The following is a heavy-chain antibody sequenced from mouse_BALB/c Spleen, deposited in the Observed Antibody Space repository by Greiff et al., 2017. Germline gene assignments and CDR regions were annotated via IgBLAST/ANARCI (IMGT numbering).Heavy chain of an antibody. J-gene: IGHJ4*01. V-gene: IGHV10-3*03. Sequence: EVQVVESGGGLVQPKGSLKLSCAASGFTFNTYAMHWVCQAPGKGLEWVARIRSKSNNYATYYADSVKDRFTISRDDSQSMLYLQMNNLKTEDTAMYYCVREGRRGPMDYWGQGTSVTVSS. CDR2: IRSKSNNYAT. CDR1: GFTFNTYA. CDR3: VREGRRGPMDY. D-gene: IGHD3-3*01.